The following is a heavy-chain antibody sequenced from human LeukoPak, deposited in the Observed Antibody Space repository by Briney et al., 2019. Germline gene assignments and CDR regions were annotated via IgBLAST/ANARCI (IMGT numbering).Heavy chain of an antibody. Sequence: SETLSLTCTVSGGSISNSSYYWVWIRQAPGKGLEWIGSIYYSGSTYYNVSLKSRLTISVDTSKNQFSLKLSSVTAADTAVYYCARVGWGSQGIDYWGQGTLVTVSS. CDR2: IYYSGST. J-gene: IGHJ4*02. V-gene: IGHV4-39*01. CDR1: GGSISNSSYY. CDR3: ARVGWGSQGIDY. D-gene: IGHD3-16*01.